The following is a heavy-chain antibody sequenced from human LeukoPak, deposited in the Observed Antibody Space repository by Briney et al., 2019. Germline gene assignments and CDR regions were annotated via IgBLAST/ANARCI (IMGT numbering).Heavy chain of an antibody. D-gene: IGHD4-17*01. CDR2: IRYDGSNT. V-gene: IGHV3-30*02. Sequence: PGGSLRLSCTASGFTFSSYGMHWVRQAPGKGLEWVAFIRYDGSNTYYADSVKGRFTISRDNSKNTLYLQMNSLRAEDTAVYYCAKFLRYGDYINFDYWGQGTLVTVSS. CDR1: GFTFSSYG. CDR3: AKFLRYGDYINFDY. J-gene: IGHJ4*02.